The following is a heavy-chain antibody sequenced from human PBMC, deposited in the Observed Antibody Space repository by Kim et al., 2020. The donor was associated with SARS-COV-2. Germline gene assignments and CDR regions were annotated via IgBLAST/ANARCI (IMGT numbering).Heavy chain of an antibody. Sequence: ADSVKGRFTVSRDNSKNTLYLQMNSLRAEDTAVYYCARTFYDYLWGSYRHWGQGTLVTVSS. V-gene: IGHV3-30*01. D-gene: IGHD3-16*02. J-gene: IGHJ4*02. CDR3: ARTFYDYLWGSYRH.